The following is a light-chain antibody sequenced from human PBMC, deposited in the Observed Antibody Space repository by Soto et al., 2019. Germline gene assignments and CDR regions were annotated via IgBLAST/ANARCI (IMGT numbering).Light chain of an antibody. Sequence: IVMTQSPSTLSVSPGERATLSCRASQSVSSNLAWYQQKPGQAPRLLIYGASTRATGIPARFSGSGSGTEFTLTISSLQSEDFAVYYCQQYNNWPPTTFGQGTKVAI. J-gene: IGKJ1*01. CDR2: GAS. CDR3: QQYNNWPPTT. CDR1: QSVSSN. V-gene: IGKV3-15*01.